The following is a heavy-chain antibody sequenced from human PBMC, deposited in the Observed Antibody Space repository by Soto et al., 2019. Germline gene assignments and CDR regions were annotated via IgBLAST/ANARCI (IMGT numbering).Heavy chain of an antibody. V-gene: IGHV1-18*01. D-gene: IGHD6-13*01. Sequence: QVQLVQSGAELKKPGASVKVSCKASGYTFTSYAISWVRQAPGQGLEWMGWISAYNGNTNYAQKLQGRVTMTTDTSTSTAYRELRRLRPDDTAVYYCARAAAAGHDDYGGQGALVTVAS. CDR2: ISAYNGNT. J-gene: IGHJ4*02. CDR1: GYTFTSYA. CDR3: ARAAAAGHDDY.